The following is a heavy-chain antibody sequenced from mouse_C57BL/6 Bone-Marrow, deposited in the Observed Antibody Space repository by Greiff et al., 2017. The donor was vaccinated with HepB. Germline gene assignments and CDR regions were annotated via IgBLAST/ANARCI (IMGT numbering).Heavy chain of an antibody. D-gene: IGHD3-2*02. CDR3: ARVDSAGYDWYFDV. Sequence: DVQLQESGPGLVKPSQSLSLTCSVTGYSITSGYYWNWIRQFPGNKLEWMGYIGYDGSNNYNPSLKNRISITRDTSKNQFFLKLNSVTTEDTATYYCARVDSAGYDWYFDVWGTGTTVTVSS. J-gene: IGHJ1*03. V-gene: IGHV3-6*01. CDR1: GYSITSGYY. CDR2: IGYDGSN.